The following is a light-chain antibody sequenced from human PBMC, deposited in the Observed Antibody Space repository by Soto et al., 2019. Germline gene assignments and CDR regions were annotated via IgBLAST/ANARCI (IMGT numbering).Light chain of an antibody. Sequence: EIVSTQSPATLSLSPGERATLSCRASQSVSTNYLAWYQQKPGLAPRLLIYDASSRATGISDRFSGSGSGTDFTLTISRLEPEDFAVYYCQQYGSSPSFGGGTKV. CDR2: DAS. CDR3: QQYGSSPS. CDR1: QSVSTNY. J-gene: IGKJ4*01. V-gene: IGKV3D-20*01.